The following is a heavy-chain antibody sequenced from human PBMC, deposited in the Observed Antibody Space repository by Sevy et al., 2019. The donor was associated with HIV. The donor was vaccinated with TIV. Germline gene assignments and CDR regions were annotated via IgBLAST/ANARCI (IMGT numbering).Heavy chain of an antibody. V-gene: IGHV3-30-3*01. CDR2: ISYDGSNK. D-gene: IGHD2-2*01. Sequence: GGSLRLSCAASGFTFSSYAMHWVRQAPGKGLEWVAVISYDGSNKYYADSVKGRFTISRDNSKNTLYLQMNSLRAEDTVLYYCAGGWDIVVVPAANQFDYWGQGTLVTVSS. CDR1: GFTFSSYA. J-gene: IGHJ4*02. CDR3: AGGWDIVVVPAANQFDY.